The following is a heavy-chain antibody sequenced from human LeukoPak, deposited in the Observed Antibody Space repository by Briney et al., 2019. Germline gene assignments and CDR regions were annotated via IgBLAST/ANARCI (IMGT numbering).Heavy chain of an antibody. CDR2: LHASGST. J-gene: IGHJ4*02. CDR3: VRDRGDYGGNPGYFDY. D-gene: IGHD4-23*01. Sequence: SETLSLTCTVSGVSISSGNYYWTWIRQYPGKGLEWIGCLHASGSTSYNPTLKSRPSISLGTSKNQFSLRLSSVTAADTAFYYCVRDRGDYGGNPGYFDYWGQGTLVTVSS. V-gene: IGHV4-31*03. CDR1: GVSISSGNYY.